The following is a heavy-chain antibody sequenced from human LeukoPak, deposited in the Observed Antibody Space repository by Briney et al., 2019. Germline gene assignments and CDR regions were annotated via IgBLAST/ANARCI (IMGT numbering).Heavy chain of an antibody. D-gene: IGHD3-22*01. CDR2: IKSKTDGGTT. Sequence: GGSLRLSCAASGFTFSNAWMSWVRQAPGKGLEWVGRIKSKTDGGTTDYAAPVKGRFTISRDDSKNTLYLQMNSLKTEDTAVYYCTTCFYYGSSGHLDAFDIWGQGTMVTVSS. V-gene: IGHV3-15*01. J-gene: IGHJ3*02. CDR1: GFTFSNAW. CDR3: TTCFYYGSSGHLDAFDI.